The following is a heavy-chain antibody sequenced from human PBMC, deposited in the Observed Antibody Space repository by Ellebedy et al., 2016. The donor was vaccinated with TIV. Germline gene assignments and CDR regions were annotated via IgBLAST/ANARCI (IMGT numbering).Heavy chain of an antibody. CDR2: ISNTGSRT. V-gene: IGHV3-23*01. CDR3: ARDHPKKGFDP. J-gene: IGHJ5*02. CDR1: GFTFSSYA. Sequence: PGGSLRLSCAASGFTFSSYAMSWVRQAPGKGLEWVSTISNTGSRTYYADSVEGRFIISRDNSKKTLYLQMNSLRADDTAVYYCARDHPKKGFDPWGQGTLVTVSS.